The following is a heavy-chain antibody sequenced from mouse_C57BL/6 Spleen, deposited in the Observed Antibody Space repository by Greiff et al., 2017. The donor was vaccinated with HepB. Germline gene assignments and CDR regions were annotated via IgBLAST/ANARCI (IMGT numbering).Heavy chain of an antibody. Sequence: EVQGVESGGGLVKPGGSLKLSCAASGFTFSSYAMSWVRQTPEKRLEWVATISDGGSYTYYPDNVKGRFTISRDNAKNNLYLQMSHLKSEDTAMYYCAREVADGYYDYWGQGTTLTVSS. CDR2: ISDGGSYT. CDR1: GFTFSSYA. V-gene: IGHV5-4*01. J-gene: IGHJ2*01. D-gene: IGHD2-3*01. CDR3: AREVADGYYDY.